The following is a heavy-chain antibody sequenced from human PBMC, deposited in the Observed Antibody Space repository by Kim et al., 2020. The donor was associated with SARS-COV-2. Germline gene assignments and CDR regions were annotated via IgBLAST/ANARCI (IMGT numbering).Heavy chain of an antibody. CDR2: ISSSSSYI. Sequence: GGSLRLSCAASGFTFSSYSMNWVRQAPGKGLEWVSSISSSSSYIYYADSVKGRFTISRDNAKNSLYLQMNSLRAEDTAVYYCARGGSSGYYSGYWGQGTLVTVSS. CDR1: GFTFSSYS. V-gene: IGHV3-21*01. J-gene: IGHJ4*02. D-gene: IGHD3-22*01. CDR3: ARGGSSGYYSGY.